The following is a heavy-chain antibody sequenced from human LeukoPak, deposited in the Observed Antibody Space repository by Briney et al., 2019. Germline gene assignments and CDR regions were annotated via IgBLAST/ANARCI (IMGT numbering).Heavy chain of an antibody. D-gene: IGHD3-22*01. CDR2: IYYSGST. Sequence: SETLSLTCTVSGGSISSYYWSWIRQPPGKGLEWIGYIYYSGSTNYNPSLKSRVTISVDTSKNQFSLKLSSVTAADTAVYYCASLKNYYDSSGYLVTDAFDIWGQGTMVTVSS. CDR1: GGSISSYY. CDR3: ASLKNYYDSSGYLVTDAFDI. J-gene: IGHJ3*02. V-gene: IGHV4-59*01.